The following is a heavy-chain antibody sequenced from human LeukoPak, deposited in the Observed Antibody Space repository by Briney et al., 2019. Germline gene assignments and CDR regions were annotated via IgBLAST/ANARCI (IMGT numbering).Heavy chain of an antibody. Sequence: GGSLRLSCAASGFTFSTYAMHWVRQAPGKGLEWVGRIRNKAKSYATAYAESVKGRFTISRDDSKNTAYLQMNSLKTEDTAVYYCTHYYDSSGYYGAFDIWGQGTMVTVSS. D-gene: IGHD3-22*01. CDR2: IRNKAKSYAT. CDR1: GFTFSTYA. CDR3: THYYDSSGYYGAFDI. J-gene: IGHJ3*02. V-gene: IGHV3-73*01.